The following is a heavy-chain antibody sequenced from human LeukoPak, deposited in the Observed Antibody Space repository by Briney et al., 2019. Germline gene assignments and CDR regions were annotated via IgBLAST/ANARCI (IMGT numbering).Heavy chain of an antibody. CDR2: ISYDGSNK. CDR1: GFTFSSYA. J-gene: IGHJ6*02. V-gene: IGHV3-30-3*01. Sequence: GRSLRLSCAASGFTFSSYAMHWVRQAPGKGLEWVAVISYDGSNKYYADSVKGRFTISRDNSKNTLYLQMNSLRAEDTAVYYCARDGLQLVGYYGMDVWGQGTTVTASS. CDR3: ARDGLQLVGYYGMDV. D-gene: IGHD6-6*01.